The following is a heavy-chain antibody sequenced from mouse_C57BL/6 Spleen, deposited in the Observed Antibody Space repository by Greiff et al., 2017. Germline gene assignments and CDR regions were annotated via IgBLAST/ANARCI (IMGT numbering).Heavy chain of an antibody. V-gene: IGHV5-17*01. D-gene: IGHD2-4*01. CDR1: GFTFSDYG. CDR2: ISSGSSTI. CDR3: ARTPIYYDYWYFDV. Sequence: EVKLMESGGGLVKPGGSLKLSCAASGFTFSDYGMHWVRQAPEKGLEWVAYISSGSSTIYYADTVKGRFTISRDNAKNTLFLQMTSLRSEDTAMYYCARTPIYYDYWYFDVWGTGTTVTVSS. J-gene: IGHJ1*03.